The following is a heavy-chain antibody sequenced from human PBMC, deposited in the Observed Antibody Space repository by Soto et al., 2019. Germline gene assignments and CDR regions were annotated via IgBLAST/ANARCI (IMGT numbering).Heavy chain of an antibody. CDR3: AREDGYNYRPYYYYYYGMDV. Sequence: QVQLVESGGGLVKPGGSLRLSCAASGFTFSDYYMSWIRQAPGKGLEWVSYISSSGRTIYYADSVKGRFTISRDNAKNSLYLQMNSLRAEDTAVYYCAREDGYNYRPYYYYYYGMDVWGQGTTVTVSS. J-gene: IGHJ6*02. V-gene: IGHV3-11*01. CDR2: ISSSGRTI. CDR1: GFTFSDYY. D-gene: IGHD5-12*01.